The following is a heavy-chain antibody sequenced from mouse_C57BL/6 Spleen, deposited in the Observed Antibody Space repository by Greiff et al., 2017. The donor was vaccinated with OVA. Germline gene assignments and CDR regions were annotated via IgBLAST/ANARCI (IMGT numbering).Heavy chain of an antibody. V-gene: IGHV3-6*01. J-gene: IGHJ2*01. CDR2: ISYDGSN. CDR3: ASAYYSNYEDY. Sequence: EVKLMESGPGLVKPSQSLSLTCSVTGYSITSGYYWNWIRQFPGNKLEWMGYISYDGSNNYNPSLKNRISITRDTSKNQFFLKLNSVTTEDTATYYCASAYYSNYEDYWGQGTTLTVSS. CDR1: GYSITSGYY. D-gene: IGHD2-5*01.